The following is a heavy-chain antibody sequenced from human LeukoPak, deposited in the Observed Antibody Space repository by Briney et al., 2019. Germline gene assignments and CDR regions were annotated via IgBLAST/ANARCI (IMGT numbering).Heavy chain of an antibody. J-gene: IGHJ6*03. CDR3: ARANGGGYYYYYMDV. CDR2: INPNSGGT. D-gene: IGHD2-8*01. CDR1: GYTFTGYY. V-gene: IGHV1-2*02. Sequence: ASVKVSCKASGYTFTGYYMHWVRQAPGQGLEWMGWINPNSGGTNYAQKFQGRVTMTRDTSISTAYMELSRLRSDDTAVYYCARANGGGYYYYYMDVWGKGTTVTVSS.